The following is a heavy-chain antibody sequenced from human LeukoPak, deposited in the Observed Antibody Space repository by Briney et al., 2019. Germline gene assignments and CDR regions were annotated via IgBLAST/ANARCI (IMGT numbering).Heavy chain of an antibody. CDR3: ASVVRPGYFFYYGLGV. CDR1: GFTFSNYA. V-gene: IGHV3-23*01. CDR2: ISSNGDNI. J-gene: IGHJ6*02. Sequence: GGSLRLSCAAAGFTFSNYAMSWGRQAPGKGLEWVSAISSNGDNIYYADSVKGRFTISRDNSKNTLYLQINSLRAEDTALYFCASVVRPGYFFYYGLGVWGRGATVTVSS.